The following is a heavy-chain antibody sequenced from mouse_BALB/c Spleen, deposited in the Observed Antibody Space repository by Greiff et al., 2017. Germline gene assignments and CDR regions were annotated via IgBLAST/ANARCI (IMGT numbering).Heavy chain of an antibody. V-gene: IGHV5-12-2*01. D-gene: IGHD4-1*01. CDR2: ISNGGGST. J-gene: IGHJ4*01. CDR1: GFTFSSYT. Sequence: DVHLVESGGGLVQPGGFLKLSCAASGFTFSSYTMAWVRQTPEKRLEWVAYISNGGGSTYYPDTVKGRFTISRNNAKNTLYLQMSSMKSEDTAMYYCARLTLYAMDYWGQGTSVTVSS. CDR3: ARLTLYAMDY.